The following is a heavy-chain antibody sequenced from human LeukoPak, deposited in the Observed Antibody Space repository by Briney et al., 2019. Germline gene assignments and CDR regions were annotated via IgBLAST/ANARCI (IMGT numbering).Heavy chain of an antibody. D-gene: IGHD2-2*01. CDR1: GFTFSSYS. J-gene: IGHJ4*02. Sequence: GGSLRLSCAASGFTFSSYSMNWVRQARGKGLEWVSSITSSSYIYYADSVKGRFTISTDNANNSLYLQMNSLIAEDTAVYYCARNPPRGCSSTSCSGYWGQGTLVTVSS. CDR3: ARNPPRGCSSTSCSGY. CDR2: ITSSSYI. V-gene: IGHV3-21*01.